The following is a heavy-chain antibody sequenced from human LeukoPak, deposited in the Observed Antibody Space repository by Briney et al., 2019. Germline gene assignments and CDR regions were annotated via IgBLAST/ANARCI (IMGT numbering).Heavy chain of an antibody. V-gene: IGHV3-66*01. Sequence: GGSLRLSCAASGFTVSSKFMSWVRQAPGKGLEWVSLIQSGGSTFYADSVKGRFTISRDNSKNILYLQMNSLRVEDTAMYYCARDLMKGYNYGCDYWGQGALVTVSS. CDR2: IQSGGST. J-gene: IGHJ4*02. D-gene: IGHD5-18*01. CDR1: GFTVSSKF. CDR3: ARDLMKGYNYGCDY.